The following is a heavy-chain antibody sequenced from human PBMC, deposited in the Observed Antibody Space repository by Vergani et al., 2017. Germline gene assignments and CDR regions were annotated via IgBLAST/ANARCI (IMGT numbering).Heavy chain of an antibody. D-gene: IGHD6-19*01. Sequence: QVQLVQSGAEVKKPGASVKVSCKASGYTFTSYGISWVRQAPGQGLEWMGWISAYNGNTNYAQKIQGRVTMTTDTSTSRAYMELRSLRSDDTAVYYCAGWRMEVAGIRGDYYDGMDGWGEGTTVTVSS. CDR3: AGWRMEVAGIRGDYYDGMDG. CDR1: GYTFTSYG. CDR2: ISAYNGNT. J-gene: IGHJ6*04. V-gene: IGHV1-18*01.